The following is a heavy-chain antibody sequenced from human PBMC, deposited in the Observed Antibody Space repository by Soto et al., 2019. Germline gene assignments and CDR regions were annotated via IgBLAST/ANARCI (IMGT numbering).Heavy chain of an antibody. Sequence: PSETLSLTCTVSGGSISSGGYYWSWIRQHPGKGLEWIGYIYYSGSTYYNPSLKSRVTISVDTSKNQFSLKLSSVTAADTAVHYCAGGYYYDSSWPGPWYFDLWGRGTLVTVSS. CDR2: IYYSGST. J-gene: IGHJ2*01. CDR1: GGSISSGGYY. V-gene: IGHV4-31*03. CDR3: AGGYYYDSSWPGPWYFDL. D-gene: IGHD3-22*01.